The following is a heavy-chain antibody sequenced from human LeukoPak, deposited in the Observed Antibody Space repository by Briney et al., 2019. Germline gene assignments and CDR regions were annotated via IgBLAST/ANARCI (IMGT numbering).Heavy chain of an antibody. D-gene: IGHD6-13*01. J-gene: IGHJ4*02. CDR2: IYYSGST. CDR3: ASIAAAAPDY. CDR1: GGSISSSSYY. Sequence: RAPETLSLTCTVSGGSISSSSYYWGWIRQPPGKGLEWIGSIYYSGSTYYNPSLKSRVTISVDTSKNQFSLKLSSVTAADTAVYYCASIAAAAPDYWGQGTLVTVSS. V-gene: IGHV4-39*07.